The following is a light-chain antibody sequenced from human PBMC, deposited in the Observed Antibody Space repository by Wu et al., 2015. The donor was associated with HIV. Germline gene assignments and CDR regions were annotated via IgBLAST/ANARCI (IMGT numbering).Light chain of an antibody. J-gene: IGKJ5*01. CDR2: GAS. CDR3: QQYGSSLIT. V-gene: IGKV3-20*01. Sequence: EIVLTQSPGTLSLSPGERATLSCRASQSVSSSYLAWYQQKPGQAPRLLIYGASSRATGIPDGFNGSGSGTDFTLTISRLEPEDFAVYYCQQYGSSLITFGQGTRLEIK. CDR1: QSVSSSY.